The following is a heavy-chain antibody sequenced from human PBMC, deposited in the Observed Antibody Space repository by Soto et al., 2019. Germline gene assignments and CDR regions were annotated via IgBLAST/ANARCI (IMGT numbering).Heavy chain of an antibody. CDR2: IYYSGST. D-gene: IGHD2-15*01. V-gene: IGHV4-59*01. Sequence: SETLSLTCTVSGGSISSYYWIWIRQPPGKGLEWIGYIYYSGSTNYNPSLKSRVTISVDTSKNQFSLKLSSVTAADTAVYYCASEVCGGGSCYLDAFDIWGQGTMVTVSS. J-gene: IGHJ3*02. CDR3: ASEVCGGGSCYLDAFDI. CDR1: GGSISSYY.